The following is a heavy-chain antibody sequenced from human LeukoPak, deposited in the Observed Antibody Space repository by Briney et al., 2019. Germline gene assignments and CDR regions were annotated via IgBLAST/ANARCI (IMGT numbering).Heavy chain of an antibody. J-gene: IGHJ5*02. V-gene: IGHV4-4*07. CDR3: ARDLSIAAADWFDP. D-gene: IGHD6-13*01. CDR2: IYTSGST. CDR1: GGSISSYY. Sequence: SETLSLICTVSGGSISSYYWSWIRQPAGKGLEWIGRIYTSGSTNYNPSLKSRVTMSVDTSKNQFSLKLSSVTAADTAVYYCARDLSIAAADWFDPWGQGTLVTVSS.